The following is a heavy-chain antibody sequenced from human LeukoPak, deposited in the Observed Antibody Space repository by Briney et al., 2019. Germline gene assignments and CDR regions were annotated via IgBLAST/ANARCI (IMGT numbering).Heavy chain of an antibody. CDR1: GFTFSSYS. V-gene: IGHV3-48*04. CDR2: ISSSSSTI. Sequence: GGSLRLSCAASGFTFSSYSMNWVRQAPGKGLEWASYISSSSSTIYYADSVKGRFTISRDNAKNSLYLQMNSLRAEDTALYYCAKDDYGDYVGYFDYWGQGTLVTVSS. J-gene: IGHJ4*02. CDR3: AKDDYGDYVGYFDY. D-gene: IGHD4-17*01.